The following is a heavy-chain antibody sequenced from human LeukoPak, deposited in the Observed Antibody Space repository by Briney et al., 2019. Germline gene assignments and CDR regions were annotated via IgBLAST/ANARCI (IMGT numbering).Heavy chain of an antibody. CDR3: ARAGGGYSYDY. D-gene: IGHD5-18*01. CDR1: GYSISSGYY. CDR2: IHHSGST. Sequence: ASETLSLTCTVSGYSISSGYYWGWIRQPPGKGLEWIGSIHHSGSTYYNPSLKSRVTISVDTSKNQISLKLSSVTAADTAVYYCARAGGGYSYDYWGQGTLVTVSS. V-gene: IGHV4-38-2*02. J-gene: IGHJ4*02.